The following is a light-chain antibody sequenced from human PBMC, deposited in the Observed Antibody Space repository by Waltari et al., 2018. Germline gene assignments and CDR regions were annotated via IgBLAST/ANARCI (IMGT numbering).Light chain of an antibody. V-gene: IGKV1-39*01. J-gene: IGKJ2*01. CDR3: QQTYGPPRT. CDR2: AAS. Sequence: DIEMTQSPPSLSASLGDRVTITCRASQSISSYLNWFQHRPGKAPKLLIYAASSLQSGVPARFSGSGFGTDFTLTIDSLQPEDFGTYYCQQTYGPPRTFGQGTKVEI. CDR1: QSISSY.